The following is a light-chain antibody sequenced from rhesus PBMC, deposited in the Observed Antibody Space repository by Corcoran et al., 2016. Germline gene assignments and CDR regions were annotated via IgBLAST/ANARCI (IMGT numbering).Light chain of an antibody. J-gene: IGKJ4*01. V-gene: IGKV1-22*01. Sequence: DIQMTQSPSSLSASVGDKVTITCRASQGISRWVAWYQQKPEKAPKLLIDKASSLQSGVPSRFSGSGSGTDFTLPLTSLQPEDFATYFCLQYSSSPLAFGGGTKVEIE. CDR3: LQYSSSPLA. CDR2: KAS. CDR1: QGISRW.